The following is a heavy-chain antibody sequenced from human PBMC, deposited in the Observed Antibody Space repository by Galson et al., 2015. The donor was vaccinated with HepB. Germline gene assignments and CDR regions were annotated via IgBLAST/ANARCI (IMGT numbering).Heavy chain of an antibody. CDR3: ARGSGRYAMDV. Sequence: CAISGDSVSSNSAAWNWIRHSPSRGLEWLERTYYRSKWYNDYAVSVRSRITINPDTSKNQFSLPLRSVTPDDTAVYYCARGSGRYAMDVWGQGTTVTVSS. V-gene: IGHV6-1*01. CDR1: GDSVSSNSAA. D-gene: IGHD3-10*01. J-gene: IGHJ6*02. CDR2: TYYRSKWYN.